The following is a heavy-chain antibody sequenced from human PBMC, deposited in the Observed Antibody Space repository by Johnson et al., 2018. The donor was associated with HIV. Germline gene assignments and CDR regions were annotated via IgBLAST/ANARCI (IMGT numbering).Heavy chain of an antibody. CDR2: ISWSGGST. J-gene: IGHJ3*02. CDR3: ARDVWDNMAYDGCDI. V-gene: IGHV3-20*04. D-gene: IGHD2-8*01. CDR1: GFTFSDYY. Sequence: VQLVESGGGVVQPGRSLRLSCAASGFTFSDYYMSWIRQAPGKGLEWVSGISWSGGSTGYADSVKGRFAISRDNAKNSLYLQMNSLRAEDTALYYCARDVWDNMAYDGCDIWGQGTMVTVSS.